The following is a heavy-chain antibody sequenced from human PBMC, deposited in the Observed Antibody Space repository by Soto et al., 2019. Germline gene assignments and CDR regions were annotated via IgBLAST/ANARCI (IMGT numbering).Heavy chain of an antibody. Sequence: PSETLSLTCTVSGGSITSGDYYWSWIRQHPGRGLEWIGYIFYNGNTHYNPSLKSRITISVDTSKSQFSLRLTSVTAADTAIYYCARVQNGNWFDPWGQGTLVTVSS. D-gene: IGHD2-8*01. CDR1: GGSITSGDYY. V-gene: IGHV4-31*03. CDR3: ARVQNGNWFDP. CDR2: IFYNGNT. J-gene: IGHJ5*02.